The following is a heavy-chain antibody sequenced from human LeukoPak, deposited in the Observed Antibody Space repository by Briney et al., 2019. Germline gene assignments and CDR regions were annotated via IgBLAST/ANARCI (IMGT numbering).Heavy chain of an antibody. V-gene: IGHV1-58*01. J-gene: IGHJ3*02. CDR1: GFTFTSSA. CDR3: AADPPSSGWGRDAFDI. D-gene: IGHD6-19*01. CDR2: IVVGSGNT. Sequence: SVTVSCKASGFTFTSSAVQWVRQARGHRLEWIGWIVVGSGNTNYAQKFQERVTITRDMSTSTAYMELSSLRSEDTAVYYCAADPPSSGWGRDAFDIWGQGTMVTVSS.